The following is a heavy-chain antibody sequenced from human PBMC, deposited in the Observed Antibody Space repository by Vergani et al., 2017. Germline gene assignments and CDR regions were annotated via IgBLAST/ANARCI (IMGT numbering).Heavy chain of an antibody. V-gene: IGHV3-30*02. Sequence: QVQLVESGGGVVQPGGSLILSCSASGFTFTSHAMHWVRQAPGKGLEWVAFTRYDGSNKYYADSVQGRFTISRDNSKNTLYLQMSSLRAEDTAVYYCGKXRAAAAGTGFVQHWGQGTLVTVSS. CDR2: TRYDGSNK. D-gene: IGHD6-13*01. J-gene: IGHJ1*01. CDR3: GKXRAAAAGTGFVQH. CDR1: GFTFTSHA.